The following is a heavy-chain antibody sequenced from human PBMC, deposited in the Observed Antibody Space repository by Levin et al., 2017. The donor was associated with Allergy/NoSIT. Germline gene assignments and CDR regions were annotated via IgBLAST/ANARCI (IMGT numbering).Heavy chain of an antibody. CDR2: NYYSGRT. D-gene: IGHD3-22*01. J-gene: IGHJ4*02. CDR3: ARLDSSRYYLGLDY. V-gene: IGHV4-39*01. Sequence: SETLSLTCTVSGGSISSTSYYWGWIRQPPGKGLEWIGSNYYSGRTYYNPSLKSRVTISVETSKNQFSLKLSSLTAADTSVYYCARLDSSRYYLGLDYWGQGTLVTVSS. CDR1: GGSISSTSYY.